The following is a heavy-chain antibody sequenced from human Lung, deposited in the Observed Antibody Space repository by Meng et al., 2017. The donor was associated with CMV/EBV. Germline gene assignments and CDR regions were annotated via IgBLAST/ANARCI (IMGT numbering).Heavy chain of an antibody. CDR2: VSHDGRNN. CDR3: ARELWVVKGGQYGLDV. J-gene: IGHJ6*02. Sequence: GSLRLSCAASGFTFGGYAMHWVRQAPGKGLEWAAVVSHDGRNNYYADAVEGRFTISRESSKNTLYLQMNSLRDEDTAVYYCARELWVVKGGQYGLDVWGQGTXVTVSS. V-gene: IGHV3-30*04. CDR1: GFTFGGYA. D-gene: IGHD2-21*01.